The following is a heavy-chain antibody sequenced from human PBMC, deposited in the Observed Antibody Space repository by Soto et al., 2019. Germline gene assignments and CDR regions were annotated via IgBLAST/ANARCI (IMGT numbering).Heavy chain of an antibody. Sequence: GGSLRLSCAASGFTFSNYWMHWVRQAPGKGLVWVSRINSDGTTTNYADSVRGRFTISRDNARNALYLQMNSLGVDDTAVYYCRRASSVSSGSYFAYWGQGTLVTVSS. CDR2: INSDGTTT. CDR3: RRASSVSSGSYFAY. J-gene: IGHJ4*02. V-gene: IGHV3-74*01. CDR1: GFTFSNYW. D-gene: IGHD3-10*01.